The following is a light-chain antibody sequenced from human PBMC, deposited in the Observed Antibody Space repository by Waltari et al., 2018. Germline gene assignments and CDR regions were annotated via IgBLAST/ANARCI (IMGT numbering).Light chain of an antibody. J-gene: IGLJ7*01. CDR1: SSNIGQNY. CDR2: EDT. Sequence: QSVLTQPPSVSAAPGPRVTIPCSGRSSNIGQNYVSWYRQFPGSAPKLLIYEDTERPAGVPGRFSGSKSGTSATLDITGLQPGDEAEYYCGTWDSSLSGAVFGGGTLLTVL. V-gene: IGLV1-51*02. CDR3: GTWDSSLSGAV.